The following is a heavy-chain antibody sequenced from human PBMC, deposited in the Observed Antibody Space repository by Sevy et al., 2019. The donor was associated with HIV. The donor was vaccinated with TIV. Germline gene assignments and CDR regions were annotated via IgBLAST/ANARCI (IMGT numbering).Heavy chain of an antibody. CDR3: ATCFSGEYVDCSSCYSDYFDY. V-gene: IGHV1-24*01. J-gene: IGHJ4*02. D-gene: IGHD2-15*01. Sequence: ASVKVSCKVSGYTLIEFSMHWVRQAPGKGLEWMGGFDPEDGETIYAQRFQGRVTMTEVTSTDTAYMELSSLRSEDTAVYDCATCFSGEYVDCSSCYSDYFDYWGQGTLVTVSS. CDR1: GYTLIEFS. CDR2: FDPEDGET.